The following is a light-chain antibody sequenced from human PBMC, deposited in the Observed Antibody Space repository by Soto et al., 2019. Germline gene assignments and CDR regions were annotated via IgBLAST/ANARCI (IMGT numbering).Light chain of an antibody. CDR1: PRVTTRY. CDR3: QQYNNWPPNT. Sequence: IVLSLSPLTLSLSPREAARLSCMASPRVTTRYLAWYQQKPGQAPRLLMYGASNRATGIPDRFSGSGSGTDFTLTISSLQSEDFAVYYCQQYNNWPPNTFGQGTKVDI. CDR2: GAS. V-gene: IGKV3-20*01. J-gene: IGKJ2*01.